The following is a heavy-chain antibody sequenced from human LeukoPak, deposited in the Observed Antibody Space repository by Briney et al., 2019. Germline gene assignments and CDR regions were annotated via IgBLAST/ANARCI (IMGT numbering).Heavy chain of an antibody. V-gene: IGHV4-34*01. Sequence: KPSETLSLTCAVYGGSFSGYYWSWIRQPPGKGLEWIGEINHSGSTNYNPSLKSRVAISVDTSKNQFFLKLSSVAAADTAVYCCARGRGLIFTHYGSGRYVWFDPWGQGTLVTVSS. CDR2: INHSGST. D-gene: IGHD3-10*01. CDR3: ARGRGLIFTHYGSGRYVWFDP. CDR1: GGSFSGYY. J-gene: IGHJ5*02.